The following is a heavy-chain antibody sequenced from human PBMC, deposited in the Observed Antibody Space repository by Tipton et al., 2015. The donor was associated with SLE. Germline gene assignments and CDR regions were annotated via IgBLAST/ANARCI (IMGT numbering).Heavy chain of an antibody. CDR2: INQDGSEK. V-gene: IGHV3-7*04. J-gene: IGHJ4*02. D-gene: IGHD5-24*01. Sequence: SLRLSCAASEFTFSRYWMSWVRQAPGKGLEWVANINQDGSEKNYVDSVRSRFTISRDNANNSLYLQMNSLRDEDTAVYYCARGDANSGDYWGQGTLATVSS. CDR1: EFTFSRYW. CDR3: ARGDANSGDY.